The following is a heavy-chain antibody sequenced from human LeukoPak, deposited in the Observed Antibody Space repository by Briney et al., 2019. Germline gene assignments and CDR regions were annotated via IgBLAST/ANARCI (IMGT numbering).Heavy chain of an antibody. V-gene: IGHV3-30-3*01. CDR2: ISYDGSNK. CDR3: ARERGYSGYERYYFDY. J-gene: IGHJ4*02. D-gene: IGHD5-12*01. Sequence: PGRSLRLSCAASGFTFSSYAMHWVRQAPGKGLEWVAVISYDGSNKYYADSVKGRFTISRDNSKNTLYLQMNSLRAEDTAVYYCARERGYSGYERYYFDYWGQGTLVTVSS. CDR1: GFTFSSYA.